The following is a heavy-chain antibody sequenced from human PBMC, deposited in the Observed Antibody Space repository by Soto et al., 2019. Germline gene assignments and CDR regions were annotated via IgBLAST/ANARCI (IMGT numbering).Heavy chain of an antibody. CDR1: GHTFTSYG. D-gene: IGHD3-10*01. CDR2: ISAYNGNT. CDR3: ARVRRWFGELLNGNYYYGMDV. V-gene: IGHV1-18*01. Sequence: ASVKVSCKASGHTFTSYGISWVRQAPGQGLEWMGWISAYNGNTNYAQKLQGRVTMTTDTSTSTAYMELRSLRSDDTAVYYCARVRRWFGELLNGNYYYGMDVWGQGTTVTVSS. J-gene: IGHJ6*02.